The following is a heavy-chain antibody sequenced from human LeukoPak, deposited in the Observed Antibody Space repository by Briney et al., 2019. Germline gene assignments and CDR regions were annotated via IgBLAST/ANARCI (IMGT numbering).Heavy chain of an antibody. J-gene: IGHJ3*02. Sequence: SETLSLTCTVSGGPISSSSYYWGWIRQPPGKGLEWIGSIYYSGSTYYNPSLKSRVTISVDTSKNQFSLKLSSVTAADTAVYYCAREASPGGSDAFDIWGQGTMVTVSS. CDR2: IYYSGST. D-gene: IGHD3-10*01. CDR3: AREASPGGSDAFDI. CDR1: GGPISSSSYY. V-gene: IGHV4-39*07.